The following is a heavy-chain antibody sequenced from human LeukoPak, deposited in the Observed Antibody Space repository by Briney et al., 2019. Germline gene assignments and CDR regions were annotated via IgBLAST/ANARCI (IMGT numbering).Heavy chain of an antibody. CDR3: AILPGIAVAGTDY. V-gene: IGHV3-23*01. D-gene: IGHD6-19*01. CDR2: IRGSGGST. J-gene: IGHJ4*02. CDR1: GFTFSSYA. Sequence: GGSLRLSCAASGFTFSSYAMSWVRQAPAKGLEWVSAIRGSGGSTYYADSVKGRFTISRDNSKNTLYLQMNSLRAEDTAVYYCAILPGIAVAGTDYWGQGTLVTVSS.